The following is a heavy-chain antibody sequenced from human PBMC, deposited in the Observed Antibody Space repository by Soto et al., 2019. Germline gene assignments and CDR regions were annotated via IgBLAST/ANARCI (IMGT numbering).Heavy chain of an antibody. V-gene: IGHV3-7*01. J-gene: IGHJ3*02. CDR2: IKQDGSEK. D-gene: IGHD6-19*01. CDR3: ARPFSSGRYGSFDI. CDR1: GFTLSSYW. Sequence: PGGSLRLSCAASGFTLSSYWMSWVRQVPGKGLEWVVNIKQDGSEKYYVDSVKGRFTISRDDAKNSLYLQMTSLRAEDTAVYYRARPFSSGRYGSFDIWGQGTMVTVSS.